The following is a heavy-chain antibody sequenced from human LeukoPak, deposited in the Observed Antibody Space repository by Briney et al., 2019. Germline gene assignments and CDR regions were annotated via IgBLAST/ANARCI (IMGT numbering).Heavy chain of an antibody. CDR3: RSGGAAPGSFDN. Sequence: AGGSLRLSCAASGFPFSDYWMSWMRQAPGKGREWVANIKYDGNEEYYVDSVKGRFTISRDNAKNSLYLQLNSLRVEDTAVYYCRSGGAAPGSFDNWGQGTLVIVSP. V-gene: IGHV3-7*01. J-gene: IGHJ4*02. D-gene: IGHD6-25*01. CDR2: IKYDGNEE. CDR1: GFPFSDYW.